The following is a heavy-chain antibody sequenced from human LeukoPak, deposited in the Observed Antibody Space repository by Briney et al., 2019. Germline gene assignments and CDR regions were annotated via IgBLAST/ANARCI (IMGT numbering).Heavy chain of an antibody. D-gene: IGHD4-23*01. V-gene: IGHV4-39*01. CDR1: GGSTSSSSYY. Sequence: SETLSLTCTVSGGSTSSSSYYWGWIRQPPGKGLEWIGSIYYSGSTYYNPSLKSRVTISVDTSKNQFSLKLSSVTAADTAVYYCARHPQNYGGTHWGQGTLVTVSS. CDR2: IYYSGST. J-gene: IGHJ4*02. CDR3: ARHPQNYGGTH.